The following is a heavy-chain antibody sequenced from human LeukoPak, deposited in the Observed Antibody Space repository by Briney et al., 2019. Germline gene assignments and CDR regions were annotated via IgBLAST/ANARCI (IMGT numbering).Heavy chain of an antibody. CDR3: AKAARSSGYYLWELDY. CDR1: GFTFSSYA. D-gene: IGHD3-22*01. Sequence: GGSLRPSCAASGFTFSSYAMSWVRQAPGKGLEWVSAISGSGGSTYYADSVKGRFTISRDNSKNTLYLQMNSLRAEDTAVYYCAKAARSSGYYLWELDYWGQGTLVTVSS. J-gene: IGHJ4*02. V-gene: IGHV3-23*01. CDR2: ISGSGGST.